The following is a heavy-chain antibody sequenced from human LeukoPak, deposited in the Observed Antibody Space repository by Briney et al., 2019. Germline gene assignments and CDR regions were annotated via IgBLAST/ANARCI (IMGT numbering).Heavy chain of an antibody. CDR1: GFTFSSYN. D-gene: IGHD3-22*01. J-gene: IGHJ4*02. CDR2: ISSSSSYI. V-gene: IGHV3-21*04. CDR3: AKEVPYYYDSSGSDY. Sequence: PGGSLRLSCAASGFTFSSYNMNWVRQAPGKGLEWVSSISSSSSYIYYADSLKGRFTISRDNSKNTLYLQMNSLRAEDTAVYYCAKEVPYYYDSSGSDYWGQGTLVTVSS.